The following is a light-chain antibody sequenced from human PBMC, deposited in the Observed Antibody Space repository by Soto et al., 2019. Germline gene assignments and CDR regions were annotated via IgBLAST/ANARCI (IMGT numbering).Light chain of an antibody. CDR1: RSNIGSNT. CDR2: SNN. CDR3: AAWDDSLNGFVV. J-gene: IGLJ2*01. Sequence: QSVLTQPPSASGTPGQRVTISCSGSRSNIGSNTVNWYQQLPGTAPKLLIYSNNRRPSGVPDRFSGSKSSTSASLAISGLQSEDEADYYCAAWDDSLNGFVVFGGGTKLTVL. V-gene: IGLV1-44*01.